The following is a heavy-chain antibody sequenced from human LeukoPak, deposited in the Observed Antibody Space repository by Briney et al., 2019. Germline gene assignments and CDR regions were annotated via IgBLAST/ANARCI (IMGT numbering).Heavy chain of an antibody. CDR1: GFPFTTYN. CDR3: VRDRGISFYFDY. J-gene: IGHJ4*02. Sequence: PGGSLTLSCAVSGFPFTTYNMNWVRQAPGKGLEWVSYIDSSSSTIYYADSVKGRFTVSRDNAKNSLDLQMNSLRSEDTAVYYCVRDRGISFYFDYWGQGTLVTVSS. V-gene: IGHV3-48*01. CDR2: IDSSSSTI. D-gene: IGHD3-16*02.